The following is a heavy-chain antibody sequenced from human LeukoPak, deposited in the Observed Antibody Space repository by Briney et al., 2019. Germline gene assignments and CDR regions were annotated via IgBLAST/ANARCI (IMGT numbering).Heavy chain of an antibody. CDR3: AMNWNCDY. Sequence: GGPLRLSCSASGFTFSNYALAWVRRAPGKGLEYVSVITNNGISTYYADSVKGRFTISRDNSKSTLYLQMSSLRAEDTAMYYCAMNWNCDYWGQGTLVTVSS. CDR1: GFTFSNYA. D-gene: IGHD1-1*01. V-gene: IGHV3-64D*09. CDR2: ITNNGIST. J-gene: IGHJ4*02.